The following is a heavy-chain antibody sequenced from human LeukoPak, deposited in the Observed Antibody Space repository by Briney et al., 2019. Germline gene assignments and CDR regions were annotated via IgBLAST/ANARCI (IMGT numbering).Heavy chain of an antibody. CDR3: AKGGRITMIVVVSY. Sequence: GGSLRLSCAASGFTFSSDGMSWVRQAAGKWLEWVSAISGSGGSTSYAESVKGRFTIERNNSKNTLYLQMNSLRAEDTAVYYCAKGGRITMIVVVSYWGQGTLVTVSS. CDR1: GFTFSSDG. D-gene: IGHD3-22*01. CDR2: ISGSGGST. J-gene: IGHJ4*02. V-gene: IGHV3-23*01.